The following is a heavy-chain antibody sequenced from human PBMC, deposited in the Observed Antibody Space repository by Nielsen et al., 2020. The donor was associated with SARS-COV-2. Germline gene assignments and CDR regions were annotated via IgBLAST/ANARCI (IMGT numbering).Heavy chain of an antibody. V-gene: IGHV4-31*03. J-gene: IGHJ6*02. CDR2: IYFSGRT. CDR3: ARESSGYDHYNYGMDV. D-gene: IGHD5-12*01. CDR1: GGSISSSGYY. Sequence: SETLSLTCTVPGGSISSSGYYWSWIRHHPGKGLEWIGYIYFSGRTCYNPSLKSRVTISVDTSKNQFSLSLRSVTAADTAVYYCARESSGYDHYNYGMDVWGQGTTVTVSS.